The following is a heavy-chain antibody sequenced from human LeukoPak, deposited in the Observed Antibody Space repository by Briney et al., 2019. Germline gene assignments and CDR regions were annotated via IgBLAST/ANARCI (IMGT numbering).Heavy chain of an antibody. CDR2: INHSGST. J-gene: IGHJ4*02. Sequence: SEALSLPCAVYGGSFSGYYWSWIRQPPGKGLEWIGEINHSGSTNYNPSLKSRVTISVDTSKNQFSLKLSSVTAADTAVYYCARGVLARVDFWSGYYALHFDYWGQGTLVTVSS. CDR3: ARGVLARVDFWSGYYALHFDY. V-gene: IGHV4-34*01. CDR1: GGSFSGYY. D-gene: IGHD3-3*01.